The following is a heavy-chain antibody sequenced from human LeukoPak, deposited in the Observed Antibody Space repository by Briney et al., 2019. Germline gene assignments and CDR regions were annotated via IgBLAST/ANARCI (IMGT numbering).Heavy chain of an antibody. Sequence: PSETLSLTCTVSGGPMTMYYWNWFRQPPGKGLEWIGYVYYNGSTNYNPSLKSRVTISVDTSKSQFSLRLSSVTAADTAVYYCARGYCSGGNCYPLFDPWGQGTLVTVSS. D-gene: IGHD2-15*01. CDR3: ARGYCSGGNCYPLFDP. CDR2: VYYNGST. J-gene: IGHJ5*02. CDR1: GGPMTMYY. V-gene: IGHV4-59*01.